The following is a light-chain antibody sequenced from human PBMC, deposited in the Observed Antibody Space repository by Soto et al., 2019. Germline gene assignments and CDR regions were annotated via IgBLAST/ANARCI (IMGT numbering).Light chain of an antibody. V-gene: IGKV1-5*03. CDR1: QSIDSC. J-gene: IGKJ1*01. CDR2: KAS. CDR3: QPYKSYSRT. Sequence: ILLTQSPCTLSVSVGDRVTITCRASQSIDSCLAWYQHKPGQSPRLLIYKASTIATGVPSRFSGRWSETEFTPTNSRLQADDSATYCRQPYKSYSRTFGQGTKVDIK.